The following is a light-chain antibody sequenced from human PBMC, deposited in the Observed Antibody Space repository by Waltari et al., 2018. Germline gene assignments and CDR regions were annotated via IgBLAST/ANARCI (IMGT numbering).Light chain of an antibody. Sequence: QSALTQPRSVSGSPGQSVTISCTGPSRDVGAYNFFSWFQQHPGKAPKFMIYDVSERPSGVPDRFSGPKSGNTASLTISGLQAEDDADYFCWSYAGTYTFGVFGGGTKVTVL. CDR2: DVS. CDR1: SRDVGAYNF. V-gene: IGLV2-11*01. J-gene: IGLJ2*01. CDR3: WSYAGTYTFGV.